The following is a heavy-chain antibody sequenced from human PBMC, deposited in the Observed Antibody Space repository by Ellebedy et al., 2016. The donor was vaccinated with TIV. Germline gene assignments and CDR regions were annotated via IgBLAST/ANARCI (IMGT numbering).Heavy chain of an antibody. CDR3: ARDRYYDGSGRYFESEY. D-gene: IGHD3-22*01. Sequence: AASVKVSCKASGGPFSSYAISGVRQAPGQGLEWMGGIIPMSGTVKYVQRFQGRVTITADKSPSTAYMELNSLTSEDTAVYFCARDRYYDGSGRYFESEYWGQGTLVTVSS. V-gene: IGHV1-69*06. J-gene: IGHJ4*02. CDR2: IIPMSGTV. CDR1: GGPFSSYA.